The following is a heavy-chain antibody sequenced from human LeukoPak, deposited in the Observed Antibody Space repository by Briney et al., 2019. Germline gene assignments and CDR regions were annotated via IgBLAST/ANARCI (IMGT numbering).Heavy chain of an antibody. CDR3: ARTDETAPAEDFQH. CDR1: GFIVSSNY. Sequence: PGGSLRLSCAASGFIVSSNYISWVRQAPGKGLEWVSVIYSGGSTYYADSVKGRFTISRDNSKNTLYLQMKSLRAEDTAVYYCARTDETAPAEDFQHWGQGTLVTVSS. CDR2: IYSGGST. V-gene: IGHV3-53*01. D-gene: IGHD2-21*02. J-gene: IGHJ1*01.